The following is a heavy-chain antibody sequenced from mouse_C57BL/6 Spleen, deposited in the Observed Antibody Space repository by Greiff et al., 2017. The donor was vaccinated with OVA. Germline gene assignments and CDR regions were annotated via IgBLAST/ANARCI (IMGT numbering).Heavy chain of an antibody. V-gene: IGHV1-54*01. J-gene: IGHJ2*01. CDR2: INPGSGGT. CDR1: GYAFTNYL. Sequence: QVQLQQSGAELVRPGTSVKVSCKASGYAFTNYLIEWVKQRPGQGLEWIGVINPGSGGTNYNEKFKGKATLTADKSSSTAYMQLSSLTSEDSAVYFCARGGPTGKDYWGQGTTLTVSS. CDR3: ARGGPTGKDY. D-gene: IGHD4-1*02.